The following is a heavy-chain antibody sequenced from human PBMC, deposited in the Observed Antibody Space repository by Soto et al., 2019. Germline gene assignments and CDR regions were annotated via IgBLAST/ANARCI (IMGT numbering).Heavy chain of an antibody. CDR3: ARETNPRGYSGYDLWAYYYYYGMDV. CDR2: INPNSGGT. J-gene: IGHJ6*02. Sequence: ASVKVSCKASGYTFTGYYMHWVRQAPGQGLEWMGWINPNSGGTNYAQKFQGRVTITRDTSISTAYMELSRLRSDDTAVYYCARETNPRGYSGYDLWAYYYYYGMDVWGQGTPVTVYS. D-gene: IGHD5-12*01. CDR1: GYTFTGYY. V-gene: IGHV1-2*02.